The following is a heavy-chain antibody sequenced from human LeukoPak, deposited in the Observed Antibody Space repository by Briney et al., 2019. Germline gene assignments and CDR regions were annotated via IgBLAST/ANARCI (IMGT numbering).Heavy chain of an antibody. Sequence: SETLSLTCTVSGGSISSSSYYWGWIRQPPGKGLEWIGEINHSGSTNYNPSLKSRVTISVDTSKNQFSLKLSSVTAADTAVYYCARHDSSGYGFDYWGQGTLVTVSS. J-gene: IGHJ4*02. CDR1: GGSISSSSYY. V-gene: IGHV4-39*01. CDR2: INHSGST. D-gene: IGHD3-22*01. CDR3: ARHDSSGYGFDY.